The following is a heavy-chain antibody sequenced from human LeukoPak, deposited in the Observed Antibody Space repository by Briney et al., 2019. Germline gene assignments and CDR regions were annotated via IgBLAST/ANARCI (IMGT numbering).Heavy chain of an antibody. D-gene: IGHD6-13*01. J-gene: IGHJ6*02. CDR1: GFTFSSYS. CDR3: ARDPQDVAGYYYDGLDV. CDR2: INSSSSYI. Sequence: GGALRLSCAASGFTFSSYSMNRVPQGPGKGLEWVSSINSSSSYIYYADSVKGRFTISRDNAKNTLFLQMNSLRAEDTAVYYCARDPQDVAGYYYDGLDVWGQGTTVTVSS. V-gene: IGHV3-21*01.